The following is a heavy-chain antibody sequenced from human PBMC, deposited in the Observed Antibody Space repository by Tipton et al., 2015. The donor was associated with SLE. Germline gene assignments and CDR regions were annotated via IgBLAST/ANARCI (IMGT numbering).Heavy chain of an antibody. CDR1: GGSISSGSYY. Sequence: TLSLSCTVSGGSISSGSYYWSWIRQPPGKGLEWIGYIYYSGSTNYNPSLKSRVTISVDTSKNQFSLKLSSVTAADTAVYYCARGGDFESITIFGVVPFDYWGQGTLVTVSS. V-gene: IGHV4-61*01. D-gene: IGHD3-3*01. CDR3: ARGGDFESITIFGVVPFDY. CDR2: IYYSGST. J-gene: IGHJ4*02.